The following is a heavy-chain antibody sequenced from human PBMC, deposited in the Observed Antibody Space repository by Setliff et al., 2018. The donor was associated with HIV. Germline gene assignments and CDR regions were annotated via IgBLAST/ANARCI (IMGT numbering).Heavy chain of an antibody. CDR1: GGTFGSYV. D-gene: IGHD2-15*01. Sequence: ASVKVSCKASGGTFGSYVISCVRQAPGQGPEWMGGIIPMYGVTNYAQKFQGRVTLTTDESTSTAYMELSSLRSEGTAVYYCALPYCSGGNCWSSASLPPAGWFDPWGQGTLVTVSS. V-gene: IGHV1-69*05. CDR2: IIPMYGVT. J-gene: IGHJ5*02. CDR3: ALPYCSGGNCWSSASLPPAGWFDP.